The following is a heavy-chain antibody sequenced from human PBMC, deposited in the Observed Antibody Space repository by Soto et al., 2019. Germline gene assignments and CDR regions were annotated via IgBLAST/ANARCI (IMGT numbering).Heavy chain of an antibody. CDR3: ARGIWGSYRYGFDY. V-gene: IGHV4-39*01. Sequence: SETLSLTCTVSGGSISSSSYYWGWIRQPPRKGLEWIGSIYYSGSTYYNPSLKSRVTISVDTSKNQFSLKLSSVTAADTAVYYCARGIWGSYRYGFDYWGQGTLVTVSS. D-gene: IGHD3-16*02. J-gene: IGHJ4*02. CDR1: GGSISSSSYY. CDR2: IYYSGST.